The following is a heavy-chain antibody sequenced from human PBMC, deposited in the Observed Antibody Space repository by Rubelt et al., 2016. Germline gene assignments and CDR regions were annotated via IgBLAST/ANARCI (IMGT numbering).Heavy chain of an antibody. D-gene: IGHD2-2*02. CDR3: AYCSSTSCYRGDY. CDR1: CGSISSYY. V-gene: IGHV4-59*05. CDR2: IYYSGAT. J-gene: IGHJ4*02. Sequence: QVQLQVSGPGLVKLSETLSLTCTVSCGSISSYYWGWIRQPPGKVLEWIGSIYYSGATYYNPSLKSRVTISVDTSKNQFSLKLSSVTAAETAVYYCAYCSSTSCYRGDYWGQGTLVTVSS.